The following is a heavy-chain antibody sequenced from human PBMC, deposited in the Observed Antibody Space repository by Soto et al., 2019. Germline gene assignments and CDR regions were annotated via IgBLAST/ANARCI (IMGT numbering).Heavy chain of an antibody. Sequence: SVKVSCKASGGTFSSYTISWVRQAPGQGLEWMGRIIPILGIANYAQKFQGRVTITADKSTSTAYMELSSLRSEDTAVYYCASGARPDYFDYWGKGTLVTVSS. V-gene: IGHV1-69*02. CDR3: ASGARPDYFDY. CDR1: GGTFSSYT. CDR2: IIPILGIA. J-gene: IGHJ4*02. D-gene: IGHD3-10*01.